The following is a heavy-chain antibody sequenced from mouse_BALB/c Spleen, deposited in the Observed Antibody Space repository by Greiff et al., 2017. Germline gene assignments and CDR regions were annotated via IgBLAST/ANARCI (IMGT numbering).Heavy chain of an antibody. CDR3: ARSHLIPRKGYAMDY. CDR2: INPSSGYT. CDR1: GYTFTSYT. Sequence: QVQLKESGAELARPGASVKMSCKASGYTFTSYTMHWVKQRPGQGLEGIGYINPSSGYTNYNQKFKDKATLTADKSSSTAYMQLSSLTSEDSAVYYCARSHLIPRKGYAMDYWGQGTSVTVSS. V-gene: IGHV1-4*01. J-gene: IGHJ4*01.